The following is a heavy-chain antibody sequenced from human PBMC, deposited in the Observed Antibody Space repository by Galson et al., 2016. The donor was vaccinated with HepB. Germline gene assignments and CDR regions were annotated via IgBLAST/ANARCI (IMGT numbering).Heavy chain of an antibody. CDR2: VSYSGGST. D-gene: IGHD3-10*01. V-gene: IGHV3-23*01. J-gene: IGHJ4*02. CDR1: GFIFGNYR. Sequence: SLRLSCAGSGFIFGNYRMSWVRQAPGKGLEWVSTVSYSGGSTYYADSVKGRFTISRDNSKNTLFLQMNSLRVEDTAIYYCAKRHYYGSGSFDYWGQGTLVTVSS. CDR3: AKRHYYGSGSFDY.